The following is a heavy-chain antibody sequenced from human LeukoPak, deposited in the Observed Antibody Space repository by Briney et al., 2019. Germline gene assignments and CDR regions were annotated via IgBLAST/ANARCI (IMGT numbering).Heavy chain of an antibody. D-gene: IGHD5-12*01. CDR1: GGTFNSYT. J-gene: IGHJ3*02. CDR3: ASGPVASMDI. V-gene: IGHV1-69*13. CDR2: IIPIFATT. Sequence: SVKVSCKASGGTFNSYTINWVRQPPGQGLEWMGGIIPIFATTNYAQNFQGRVTITAGESTSTAYMELSSLSSEDTAVYYCASGPVASMDIWGQGTMVTVSS.